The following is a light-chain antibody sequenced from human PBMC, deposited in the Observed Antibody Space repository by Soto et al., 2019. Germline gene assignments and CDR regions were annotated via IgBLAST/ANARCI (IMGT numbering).Light chain of an antibody. V-gene: IGKV1-9*01. CDR1: QGISSY. J-gene: IGKJ4*01. CDR3: QQLNTYPFT. Sequence: DIQLTQSPSFLSASVGDRVTITCRASQGISSYLAWYQQKPGKAPKLLIYAASTLQSGVPSRFSGKESGTEFTLTISSLQPEDCATYYCQQLNTYPFTFGGGTKVEIK. CDR2: AAS.